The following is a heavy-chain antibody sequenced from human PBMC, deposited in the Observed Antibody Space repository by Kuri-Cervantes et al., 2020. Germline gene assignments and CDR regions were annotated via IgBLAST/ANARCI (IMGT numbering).Heavy chain of an antibody. J-gene: IGHJ4*02. CDR1: GFNFSTYS. D-gene: IGHD3-16*01. V-gene: IGHV3-48*01. CDR3: ARVGDDNTSSMYRDY. CDR2: ISSSVSPISTM. Sequence: GGSLRLSCAASGFNFSTYSMNWVRQAPGKGLEWVSCISSSVSPISTMYYADSVEGRFTISRDNAKNSVYLQMNSLRVDDTALYYCARVGDDNTSSMYRDYWGQGTLVTVSS.